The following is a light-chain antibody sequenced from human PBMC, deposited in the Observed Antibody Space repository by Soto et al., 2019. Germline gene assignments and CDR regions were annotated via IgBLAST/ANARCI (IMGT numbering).Light chain of an antibody. CDR2: AAS. CDR1: QSISIY. Sequence: DIQITQSPSSLSASVGDRVTITCRASQSISIYLNWYQLKPGKAPKLLIYAASNLQSGVPLRFSGSRSGTDFTLTISSLQPEDFASYYCQQSYSTWTFGQGTKVDIK. J-gene: IGKJ1*01. V-gene: IGKV1-39*01. CDR3: QQSYSTWT.